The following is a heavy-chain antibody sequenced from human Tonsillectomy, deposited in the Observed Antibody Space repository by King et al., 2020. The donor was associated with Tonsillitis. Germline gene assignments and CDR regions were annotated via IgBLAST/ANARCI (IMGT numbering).Heavy chain of an antibody. CDR3: AKDIKGVCRFGALPSARATYDAFYI. Sequence: QVQLVESGGGVVQPGRSLRLSCAASGFTFSSYGMHWVRQAPGKGLEWVAVISYDGSNKYYADSVKGRFTISRDNSKNTLYLQMNSLRAEDTAVYYCAKDIKGVCRFGALPSARATYDAFYIWGQGAMVTVSS. J-gene: IGHJ3*02. CDR2: ISYDGSNK. CDR1: GFTFSSYG. D-gene: IGHD3-10*01. V-gene: IGHV3-30*18.